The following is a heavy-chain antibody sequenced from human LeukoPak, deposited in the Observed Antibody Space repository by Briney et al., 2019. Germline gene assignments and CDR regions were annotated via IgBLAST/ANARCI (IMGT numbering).Heavy chain of an antibody. D-gene: IGHD3-10*01. V-gene: IGHV3-21*01. CDR3: ARHAIPEPYYYGSGSLPLGDAFDI. CDR1: GFTFSSYS. CDR2: ISSSSRYI. J-gene: IGHJ3*02. Sequence: PGGSLRLSCAAYGFTFSSYSMNWVRQAPGEGLEWVSSISSSSRYIYYADSVKGRFTISRDNAKNSLYLQMNSLRAEDTAVYYCARHAIPEPYYYGSGSLPLGDAFDIWGQVTMVTVSS.